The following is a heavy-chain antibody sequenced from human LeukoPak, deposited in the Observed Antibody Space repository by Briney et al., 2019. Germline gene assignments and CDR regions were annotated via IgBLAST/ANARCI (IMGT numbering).Heavy chain of an antibody. D-gene: IGHD3-22*01. Sequence: GGSLRLSCAASGFTFSSYGMHWVRQAPRKGLEWVAVISYDGSNKYYADSVKGRFTISRDNSKNTLYLQMNSLRAEDTAVYYCAKAPENYDIGDAFDIWGQGTMVTVSS. V-gene: IGHV3-30*18. CDR1: GFTFSSYG. CDR3: AKAPENYDIGDAFDI. CDR2: ISYDGSNK. J-gene: IGHJ3*02.